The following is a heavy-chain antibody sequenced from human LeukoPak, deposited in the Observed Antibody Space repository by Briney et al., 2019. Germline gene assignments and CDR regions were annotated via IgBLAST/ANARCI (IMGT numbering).Heavy chain of an antibody. CDR2: ISSSGSTI. CDR3: ARDADQDCSSTSCYSSTGY. D-gene: IGHD2-2*01. V-gene: IGHV3-11*01. Sequence: KAGGSLRLSCAASGFTFSDYYMSWIRQAPGKGLEWVSYISSSGSTIYYADSVKGRFTISRDNAKNSLYLQMNSLRAEDTAVYYCARDADQDCSSTSCYSSTGYWGQGTLVTVSS. CDR1: GFTFSDYY. J-gene: IGHJ4*02.